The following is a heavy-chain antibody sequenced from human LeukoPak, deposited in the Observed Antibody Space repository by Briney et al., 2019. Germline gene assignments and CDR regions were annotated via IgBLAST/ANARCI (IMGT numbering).Heavy chain of an antibody. CDR2: ISYTGTT. D-gene: IGHD3-10*01. CDR3: ARLGGNWNSPGRDY. V-gene: IGHV4-59*08. J-gene: IGHJ4*02. Sequence: SETLSLTCSVSGGSINGYSWTWIRQPPGMRLEWVGHISYTGTTNYNPSLTTRVAISVDTSKNQFSLKLTSVTAADTGMYFCARLGGNWNSPGRDYWGQGTLVTASS. CDR1: GGSINGYS.